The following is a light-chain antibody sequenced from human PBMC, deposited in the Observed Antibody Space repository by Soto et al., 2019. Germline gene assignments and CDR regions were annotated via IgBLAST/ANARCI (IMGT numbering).Light chain of an antibody. CDR1: SYNIGSNT. CDR2: SNN. Sequence: QSVLTQPPSASGTPGQRVTISCSGNSYNIGSNTVNWYQQLPGTAPKLLIYSNNQRPSGVPDRFSGSKSGTSASLAISGLQSEDEADYYCAAWDDSLNGVVFGGGTKVTVL. J-gene: IGLJ2*01. CDR3: AAWDDSLNGVV. V-gene: IGLV1-44*01.